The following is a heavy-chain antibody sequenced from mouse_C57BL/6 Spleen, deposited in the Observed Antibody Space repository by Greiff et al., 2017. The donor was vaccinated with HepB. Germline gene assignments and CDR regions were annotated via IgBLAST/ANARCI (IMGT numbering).Heavy chain of an antibody. CDR1: GYTFTSYW. CDR2: IDPSDSYT. Sequence: QVQLKQPGAELVRPGTSVKLSCKASGYTFTSYWMHWVKQRPGQGLEWIGVIDPSDSYTNYNQKFKGKATLTVDTSSSTAYMQLSSLTSEDSAVYYGARDYGSSYENAMDYWGQGTSVTVSS. V-gene: IGHV1-59*01. CDR3: ARDYGSSYENAMDY. D-gene: IGHD1-1*01. J-gene: IGHJ4*01.